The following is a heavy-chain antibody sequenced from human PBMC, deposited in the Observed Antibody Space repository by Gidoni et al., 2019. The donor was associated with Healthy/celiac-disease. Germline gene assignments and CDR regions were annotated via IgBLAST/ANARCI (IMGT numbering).Heavy chain of an antibody. J-gene: IGHJ4*02. D-gene: IGHD3-3*01. CDR1: RGSISIGSSY. V-gene: IGHV4-61*02. CDR2: IYSSGRT. CDR3: ARADYDFWSGYGYYFDY. Sequence: QLPLQESGPGLVKPSQPLSLTCPVPRGSISIGSSYWSWIRQPAGKGLEWIGRIYSSGRTNYNPSIKSRVTISVDTSKNQFSLKLSSVTAADTAVYYCARADYDFWSGYGYYFDYWGQGTLVTVSS.